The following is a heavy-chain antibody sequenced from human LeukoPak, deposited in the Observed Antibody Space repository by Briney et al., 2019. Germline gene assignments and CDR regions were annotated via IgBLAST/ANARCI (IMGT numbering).Heavy chain of an antibody. V-gene: IGHV4-4*02. CDR1: GVSISSSNW. Sequence: SETLSLTCVVSGVSISSSNWWSWVRQTPGKGLEWIGEIYHSGSTNYSPSLRSRVTISIDKSNNLFSLKLNSVTAADTAVYYCASHSVAGSVYWGQGTLVTVSS. CDR2: IYHSGST. J-gene: IGHJ4*02. D-gene: IGHD6-19*01. CDR3: ASHSVAGSVY.